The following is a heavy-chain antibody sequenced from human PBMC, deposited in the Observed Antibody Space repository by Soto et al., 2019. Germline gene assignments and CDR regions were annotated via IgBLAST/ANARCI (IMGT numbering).Heavy chain of an antibody. CDR1: GYTFTGYN. J-gene: IGHJ3*02. CDR2: TNPNSGGT. CDR3: ARVGCWYYYDSSGDNACDI. Sequence: ASVKVSCKASGYTFTGYNMHWGRQAPRQGLERMGWTNPNSGGTNYAQKLQGWVTMTRDTSSSTAYMELSRLRSDDAAVDDCARVGCWYYYDSSGDNACDIWGQGTVVTVS. V-gene: IGHV1-2*04. D-gene: IGHD3-22*01.